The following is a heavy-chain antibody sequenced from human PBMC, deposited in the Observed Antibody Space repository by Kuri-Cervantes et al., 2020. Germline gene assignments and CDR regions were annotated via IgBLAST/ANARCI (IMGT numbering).Heavy chain of an antibody. Sequence: SLKISCAASGFTFDDYAMHWVRQAPGKGLEWVSGISWNSGSIGYADSVKGRFTISRDNAKNSLYLQMNSLRAEDTAAYYCASTKRGSNAFDVWGQGTMVTVSS. J-gene: IGHJ3*01. V-gene: IGHV3-9*01. CDR1: GFTFDDYA. CDR2: ISWNSGSI. D-gene: IGHD2-8*01. CDR3: ASTKRGSNAFDV.